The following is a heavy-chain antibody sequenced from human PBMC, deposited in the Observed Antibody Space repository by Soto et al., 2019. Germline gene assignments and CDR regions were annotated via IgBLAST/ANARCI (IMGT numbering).Heavy chain of an antibody. V-gene: IGHV5-10-1*01. J-gene: IGHJ3*02. CDR2: IDPSDSYT. CDR1: GYSFTSYW. D-gene: IGHD3-9*01. Sequence: GESLKISCKGSGYSFTSYWISWVSQMPGKGLEWMGRIDPSDSYTNYSPSFQGHVTISADKSISTAYLQWSSLKASDTAMYYCARVLRYFDWLTGPLDAFDIWGQGTMVTVSS. CDR3: ARVLRYFDWLTGPLDAFDI.